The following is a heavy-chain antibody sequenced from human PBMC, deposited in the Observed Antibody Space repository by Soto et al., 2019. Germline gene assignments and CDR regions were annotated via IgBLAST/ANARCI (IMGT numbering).Heavy chain of an antibody. J-gene: IGHJ4*02. CDR2: ISGSGVGT. CDR3: AKENEEMGTTYLDN. CDR1: GYTFSSYA. V-gene: IGHV3-23*04. D-gene: IGHD1-1*01. Sequence: VQLVQSGAEVKKPGASVKVSCKASGYTFSSYAMSWVRQAPGKGLEWVSAISGSGVGTDHVDSVKGRFTISRDNSKNTLYLQMNSLRAEDTAVYYCAKENEEMGTTYLDNWGQGTLVTVSS.